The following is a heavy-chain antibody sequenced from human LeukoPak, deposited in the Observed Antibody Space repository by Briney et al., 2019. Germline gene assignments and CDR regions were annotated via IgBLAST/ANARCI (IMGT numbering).Heavy chain of an antibody. CDR2: IYYSGST. V-gene: IGHV4-59*01. J-gene: IGHJ4*02. CDR1: GGSITGYS. Sequence: SETLSLTCSVSGGSITGYSWSWIRQPPGKGLEWIGYIYYSGSTSYNPSLKSRVTISVDTSKNQFSLKLSSVTAADTAVYYCARGVVIAPQTFDYWGQGTLVTVSS. D-gene: IGHD2-21*01. CDR3: ARGVVIAPQTFDY.